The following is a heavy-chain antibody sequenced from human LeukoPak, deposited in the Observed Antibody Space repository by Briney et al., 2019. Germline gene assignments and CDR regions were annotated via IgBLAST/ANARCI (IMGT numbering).Heavy chain of an antibody. Sequence: PGRSLRLSCAASGFTFDAYATHWVRQTPGKGLEWVSGISLNSEYIAYADSVKGRFTISRDNAKNSLYLQMNSLRAEDTALYYCAKDMSGSTWYSFDSWGQGTLVTVSS. CDR1: GFTFDAYA. J-gene: IGHJ4*02. D-gene: IGHD6-13*01. CDR3: AKDMSGSTWYSFDS. CDR2: ISLNSEYI. V-gene: IGHV3-9*01.